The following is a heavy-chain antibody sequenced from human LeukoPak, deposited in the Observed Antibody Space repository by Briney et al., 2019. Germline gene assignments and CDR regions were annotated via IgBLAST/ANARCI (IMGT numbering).Heavy chain of an antibody. CDR1: GFTFSNFW. Sequence: GGSRRLSCVASGFTFSNFWMHWFRQVPGKGLMRLARISGDATRITYADSVEGRFTISRDTAKKTLYLQMTHLKVADTAMYFCARDARRHRYFDLWGRGTLLTVTS. CDR3: ARDARRHRYFDL. J-gene: IGHJ2*01. V-gene: IGHV3-74*03. D-gene: IGHD6-6*01. CDR2: ISGDATRI.